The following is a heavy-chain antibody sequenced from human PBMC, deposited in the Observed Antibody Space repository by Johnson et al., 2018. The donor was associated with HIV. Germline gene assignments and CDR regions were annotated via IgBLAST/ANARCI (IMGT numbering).Heavy chain of an antibody. Sequence: QVQLMESGGGLVKPGGSLRLSCAASGFSFSDYYMSWIRQAPGKGLELVSYISSSGSTIYYVDSVKGRFTISRDNAKNTLYLQMNSLRAEDTAVYYCARACRDGYTCDAFDIWGQGTMVTVSS. V-gene: IGHV3-11*04. D-gene: IGHD5-24*01. CDR1: GFSFSDYY. CDR3: ARACRDGYTCDAFDI. J-gene: IGHJ3*02. CDR2: ISSSGSTI.